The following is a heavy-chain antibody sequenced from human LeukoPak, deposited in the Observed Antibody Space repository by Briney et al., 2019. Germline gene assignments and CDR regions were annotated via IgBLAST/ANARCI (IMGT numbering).Heavy chain of an antibody. CDR3: ARDQGMLATWGWFDP. V-gene: IGHV1-69*13. Sequence: SVKVSCKASGGTFSNYAITWVRQAPGQGLQWVGRVVPIFGTTSYAQNFQGRATVSADESTNTAYMELNNLQSEDTAVYYCARDQGMLATWGWFDPWGQGTLVTVSS. J-gene: IGHJ5*02. CDR2: VVPIFGTT. D-gene: IGHD5-12*01. CDR1: GGTFSNYA.